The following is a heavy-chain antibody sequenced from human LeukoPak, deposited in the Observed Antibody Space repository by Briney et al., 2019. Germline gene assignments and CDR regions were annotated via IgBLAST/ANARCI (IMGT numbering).Heavy chain of an antibody. CDR3: ARDGVDTAISYGMDV. CDR1: GGTFSSYA. V-gene: IGHV1-69*13. D-gene: IGHD5-18*01. J-gene: IGHJ6*02. Sequence: SVKVSCKASGGTFSSYAISWVRQAPGQGLEWMGGIIPIFGTANYAQKFQGRVKITADESTSTAYMELSSLRSEDTAVYYCARDGVDTAISYGMDVWGQGTTVTVSS. CDR2: IIPIFGTA.